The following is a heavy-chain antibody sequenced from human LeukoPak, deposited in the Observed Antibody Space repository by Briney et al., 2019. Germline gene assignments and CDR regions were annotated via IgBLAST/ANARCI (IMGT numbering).Heavy chain of an antibody. Sequence: GGSLRLSCAASGFFFTSSGMNWVRQAPGKGLEWVTFIGSDGSKQYYADSVKGRFSLSRDNSRNTVSLQMISLRLEDTAVYYCATDGSGTSFPYYFESWGQGTLVTVSS. V-gene: IGHV3-30*02. D-gene: IGHD3-10*01. J-gene: IGHJ4*02. CDR2: IGSDGSKQ. CDR1: GFFFTSSG. CDR3: ATDGSGTSFPYYFES.